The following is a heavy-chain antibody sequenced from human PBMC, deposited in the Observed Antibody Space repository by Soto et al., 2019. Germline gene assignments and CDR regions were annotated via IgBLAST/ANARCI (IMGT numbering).Heavy chain of an antibody. V-gene: IGHV3-74*01. D-gene: IGHD5-18*01. CDR2: INSDGTST. CDR1: GFTFSRYS. Sequence: EVQLVESGGGLVQPGGSLRLSCVASGFTFSRYSMHWVPQAPGKGLVWVSRINSDGTSTNYADSVKGRFTISRDNAKNTLYLQMSSLRAEDTAVYYCARGSNYAFDSWGQGSLVTVSS. CDR3: ARGSNYAFDS. J-gene: IGHJ4*02.